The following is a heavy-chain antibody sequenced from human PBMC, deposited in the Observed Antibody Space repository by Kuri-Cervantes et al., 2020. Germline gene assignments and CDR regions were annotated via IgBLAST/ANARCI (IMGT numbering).Heavy chain of an antibody. CDR1: GYSFTTYW. CDR2: IYPADSDT. J-gene: IGHJ4*02. CDR3: TRRSGRAYFSD. Sequence: GESLKISCKGSGYSFTTYWIGWVRQMPGKGLEWVGIIYPADSDTRYSPSFQGQVTISADKSISTAYLQWSSLKASDTAMYYCTRRSGRAYFSDWGQGTLVTVSS. V-gene: IGHV5-51*01. D-gene: IGHD2-21*01.